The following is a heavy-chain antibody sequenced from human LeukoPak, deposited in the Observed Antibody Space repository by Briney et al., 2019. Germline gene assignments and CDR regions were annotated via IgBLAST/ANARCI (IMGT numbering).Heavy chain of an antibody. CDR1: GFTFSTYL. J-gene: IGHJ5*02. CDR3: EGAWS. Sequence: GGSLRLSCAASGFTFSTYLMNWVRQTPGKRLEWVASINQDGSKKNYVDSAKGRFTISRDNAKDSLYLQMNSLRAEDTAVYYCEGAWSWGQGTLVTVSS. D-gene: IGHD6-19*01. CDR2: INQDGSKK. V-gene: IGHV3-7*01.